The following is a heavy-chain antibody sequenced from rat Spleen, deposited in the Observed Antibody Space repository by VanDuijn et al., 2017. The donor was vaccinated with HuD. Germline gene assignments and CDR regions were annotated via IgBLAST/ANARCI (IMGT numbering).Heavy chain of an antibody. CDR3: ARAGYLRDWYFDF. Sequence: EVQLVESGGGLVQPGRSLKLSCAASGFTFSNYGMAWVRQTPTKGLEWVASLSTGGGNTYYRDSVKGRFIISRDNVKNNLYVQMDSLRSEDTATYYCARAGYLRDWYFDFWGPGTMVTVSS. V-gene: IGHV5S14*01. J-gene: IGHJ1*01. CDR1: GFTFSNYG. D-gene: IGHD2-2*01. CDR2: LSTGGGNT.